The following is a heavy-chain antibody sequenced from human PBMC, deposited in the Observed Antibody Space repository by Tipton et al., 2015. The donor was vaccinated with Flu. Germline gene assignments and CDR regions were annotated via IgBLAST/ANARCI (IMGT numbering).Heavy chain of an antibody. J-gene: IGHJ4*02. V-gene: IGHV3-11*01. CDR2: ITATGAGV. Sequence: QLVQSGGGLVKPGGSLRLSCAASAFTFSDHYMSWIRQAPGKGLEWSSYITATGAGVSYADSVKGRFTISRDNAKDSVYLQMNSLRAEDTAVYYCARAHWGNSWSYYLAFWGPGTLVTVSS. CDR1: AFTFSDHY. D-gene: IGHD6-13*01. CDR3: ARAHWGNSWSYYLAF.